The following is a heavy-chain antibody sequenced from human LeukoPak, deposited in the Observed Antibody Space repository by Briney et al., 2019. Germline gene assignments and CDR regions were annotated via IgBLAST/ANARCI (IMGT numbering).Heavy chain of an antibody. V-gene: IGHV3-30*02. D-gene: IGHD4-17*01. J-gene: IGHJ4*02. CDR1: GFSFSGYG. Sequence: EGSLRLSCAASGFSFSGYGMHWVRQVPGKGLEWVAFIRYDGITKFYIDSVKGRFAISRDNSKNTLSLQMNSLRTEDTAVYYCAALHTGTFVDYWGQGTLVTVSS. CDR2: IRYDGITK. CDR3: AALHTGTFVDY.